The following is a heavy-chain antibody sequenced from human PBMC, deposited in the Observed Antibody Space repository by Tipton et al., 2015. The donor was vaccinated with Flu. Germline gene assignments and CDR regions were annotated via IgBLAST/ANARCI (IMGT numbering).Heavy chain of an antibody. CDR3: ARLPLPLSYFDY. CDR2: IHYSGSP. CDR1: GDSMRSDYF. Sequence: LSLTCTVSGDSMRSDYFWAWIRQAPGKGLEWIGNIHYSGSPHYNPSLKSRVTITVDTSNNQFSLKLSSVTAADTAVYYCARLPLPLSYFDYWGQGTLVTVSS. J-gene: IGHJ4*02. V-gene: IGHV4-38-2*02.